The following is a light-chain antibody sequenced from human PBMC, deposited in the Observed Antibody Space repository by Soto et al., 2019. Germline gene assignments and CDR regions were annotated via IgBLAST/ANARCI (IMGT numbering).Light chain of an antibody. Sequence: QAVLTQPPSVSGAPGQRVTISCTGSSSNFGAGYEVHWYKQLPGAAPTLVIFNNLNRPSGVPERFSGSKSGTSASLVISGLQAEDEADYYCAAWDDSLSAWVFGGGTKLTVL. CDR2: NNL. V-gene: IGLV1-40*01. J-gene: IGLJ3*02. CDR3: AAWDDSLSAWV. CDR1: SSNFGAGYE.